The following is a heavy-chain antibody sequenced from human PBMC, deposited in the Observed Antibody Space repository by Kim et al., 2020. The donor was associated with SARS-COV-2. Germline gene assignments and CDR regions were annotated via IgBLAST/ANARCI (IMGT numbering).Heavy chain of an antibody. V-gene: IGHV4-34*01. CDR3: AGTWGGAAAGLFDY. CDR1: GGSFSGYY. CDR2: INHSGST. D-gene: IGHD6-13*01. J-gene: IGHJ4*02. Sequence: SETLSLTCAVYGGSFSGYYWSWIRQPPGKGLEWIGEINHSGSTNYNPSLKSRVTISVDTSKNQFSLKLSSVTAADTAVYYCAGTWGGAAAGLFDYWGQGTLVTVSS.